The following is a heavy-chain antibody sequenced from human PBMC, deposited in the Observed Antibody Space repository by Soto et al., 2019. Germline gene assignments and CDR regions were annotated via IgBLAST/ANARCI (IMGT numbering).Heavy chain of an antibody. J-gene: IGHJ6*02. V-gene: IGHV3-30*18. CDR1: GFAFSTYG. CDR2: ISYDGSNK. Sequence: QVQLVESGGGVVQPGRSLRLSCAASGFAFSTYGMHWVRQAPGKGLEWVAVISYDGSNKYYTDSVKGRFTISRDNSKNTPFLQMNSLRAEDTAVYYCAKDYVLEWLRYYYGMDVWGQGTTVTVSS. D-gene: IGHD3-3*01. CDR3: AKDYVLEWLRYYYGMDV.